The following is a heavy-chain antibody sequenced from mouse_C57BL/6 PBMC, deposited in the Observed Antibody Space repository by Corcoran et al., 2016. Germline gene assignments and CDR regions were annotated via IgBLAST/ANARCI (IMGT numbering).Heavy chain of an antibody. V-gene: IGHV1-85*01. CDR3: ARKDYSNYGYAMDD. Sequence: QVQLQQSGPELVKPGASVKLSCKASGYTFTSYDINWVKQRPGQGLEWIGWIYTRDGSTKYNEKFKGKATLTVDTSSSTAYMELHSLTSEDSAVYFCARKDYSNYGYAMDDWCQGTSVTVSS. J-gene: IGHJ4*01. CDR1: GYTFTSYD. D-gene: IGHD2-5*01. CDR2: IYTRDGST.